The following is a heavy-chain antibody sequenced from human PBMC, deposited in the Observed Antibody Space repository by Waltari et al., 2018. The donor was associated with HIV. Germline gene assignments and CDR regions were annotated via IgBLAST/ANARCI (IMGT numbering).Heavy chain of an antibody. CDR2: VYYNGDT. CDR3: AREQVTIFGVPDYSYGMDA. V-gene: IGHV4-31*03. CDR1: GGSLSSGAEF. J-gene: IGHJ6*02. Sequence: QVQLQESGPGLVKPSQTLSLICTVSGGSLSSGAEFWSWLRQQPRKGLEWIGYVYYNGDTNYNPSLKSRVTISVGASKNHFSLKLSSVTAADTAVYFCAREQVTIFGVPDYSYGMDAWGQGTTVTVSS. D-gene: IGHD3-3*01.